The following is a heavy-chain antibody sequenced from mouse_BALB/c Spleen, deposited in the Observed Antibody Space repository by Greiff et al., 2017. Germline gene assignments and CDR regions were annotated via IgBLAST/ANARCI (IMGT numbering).Heavy chain of an antibody. V-gene: IGHV5-4*02. CDR1: GFTFSDYY. CDR2: ISDGGSYT. D-gene: IGHD2-1*01. CDR3: ARDAGNYGFAY. Sequence: DVQLVESGGGLVKPGGSLKLSCAASGFTFSDYYMYWVRQTPEKRLEWVATISDGGSYTYYPDSVKGRFTISRDNAKNNLYLQMSSLKSEDTAMYYCARDAGNYGFAYWGQGTLVTVSA. J-gene: IGHJ3*01.